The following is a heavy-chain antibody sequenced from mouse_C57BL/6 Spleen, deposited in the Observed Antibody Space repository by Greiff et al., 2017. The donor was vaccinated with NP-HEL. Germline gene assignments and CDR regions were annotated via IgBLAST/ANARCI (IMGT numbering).Heavy chain of an antibody. CDR3: ARRNGNPYYFDY. CDR2: ISSGGSYT. CDR1: GFTFSSYG. Sequence: VQLKQSGGDLVKPGGSLKLSCAASGFTFSSYGMSWVRQTPDKRLEWVATISSGGSYTYYPDSVKGRFTITRDNAKNTLYLQMSSLKSEDTAMYYCARRNGNPYYFDYWGQGTTLTVSS. V-gene: IGHV5-6*01. D-gene: IGHD2-1*01. J-gene: IGHJ2*01.